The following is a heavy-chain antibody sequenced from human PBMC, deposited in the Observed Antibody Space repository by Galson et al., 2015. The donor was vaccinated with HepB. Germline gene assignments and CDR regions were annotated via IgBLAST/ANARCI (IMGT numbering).Heavy chain of an antibody. CDR1: GFTFSVYD. Sequence: SLRLSCAASGFTFSVYDMLWVRQAPGKGLEWVALTSYDGTNKYYADSVKGRFTISRDNSKNTLYLQMNSLRAEDTAVYYCAKEGGYGGNSLDYWGQGTLVTVSS. CDR2: TSYDGTNK. V-gene: IGHV3-30*18. J-gene: IGHJ4*02. CDR3: AKEGGYGGNSLDY. D-gene: IGHD4-23*01.